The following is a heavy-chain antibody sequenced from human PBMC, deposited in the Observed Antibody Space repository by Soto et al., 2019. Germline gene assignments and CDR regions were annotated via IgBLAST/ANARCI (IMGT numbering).Heavy chain of an antibody. CDR2: VNSDGSET. CDR3: AKSYLSGGWSKVDS. J-gene: IGHJ4*02. CDR1: GFSFSNSW. V-gene: IGHV3-74*01. D-gene: IGHD6-19*01. Sequence: GGSLRLSCAASGFSFSNSWMHWVRQAPGKGLVWISRVNSDGSETTYADSVKGRFTISRDNGKNTLYLQMDSLRAEDTAVYYCAKSYLSGGWSKVDSWGQGTLVTVSS.